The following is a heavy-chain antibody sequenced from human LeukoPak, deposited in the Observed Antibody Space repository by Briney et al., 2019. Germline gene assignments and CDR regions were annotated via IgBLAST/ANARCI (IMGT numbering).Heavy chain of an antibody. D-gene: IGHD6-19*01. CDR2: IWYDGSNK. V-gene: IGHV3-33*06. J-gene: IGHJ5*02. Sequence: GGSLRPSCAASGFTFSSYGMHWVRQAPGKGLEWVAVIWYDGSNKYYADSVKGRFTISRDNSKNTLFLQMNSLRAEDTAVYYCAKDGDSSGPRGNWFDPWGQGTLVTVSS. CDR1: GFTFSSYG. CDR3: AKDGDSSGPRGNWFDP.